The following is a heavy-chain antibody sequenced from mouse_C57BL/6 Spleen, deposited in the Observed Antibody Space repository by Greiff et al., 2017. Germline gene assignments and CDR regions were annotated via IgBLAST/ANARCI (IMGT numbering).Heavy chain of an antibody. CDR1: GFTFSSYA. CDR2: ISDGGSYT. D-gene: IGHD2-1*01. CDR3: ARDIYYGNYVGYFDY. V-gene: IGHV5-4*01. Sequence: EVKLMESGGGLVKPGGSLKLSCAASGFTFSSYAMSWVRQTPEKRLEWVATISDGGSYTYYPDNVKGRFTISRDNAKNNLYLQMSHLKSEDTAMYYCARDIYYGNYVGYFDYWGQGTTLTVSS. J-gene: IGHJ2*01.